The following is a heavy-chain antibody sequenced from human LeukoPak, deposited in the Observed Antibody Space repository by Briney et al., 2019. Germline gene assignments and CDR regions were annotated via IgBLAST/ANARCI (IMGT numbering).Heavy chain of an antibody. V-gene: IGHV4-39*07. CDR2: INHSGST. CDR3: ARVGMFTGNSAY. D-gene: IGHD3-9*01. Sequence: PSETLSLTCTVSGGSISSSSYYWTWIRHPPGKGLEWIGEINHSGSTNYNPSLKSRVTISVDTSKNQFSLKLSSVTAADTAVYYCARVGMFTGNSAYWGQGTLVTVSS. J-gene: IGHJ4*02. CDR1: GGSISSSSYY.